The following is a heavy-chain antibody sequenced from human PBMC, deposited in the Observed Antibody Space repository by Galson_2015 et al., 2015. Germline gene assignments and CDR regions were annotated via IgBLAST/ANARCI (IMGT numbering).Heavy chain of an antibody. Sequence: SLRLSCAASGFTFSNFGMHWVRQAPGKGLVWVSHINAAGSGTVYADSVKGRSTISSDNAKNTLYLEMNSLRAEDTAVYYCARTAYYNNMDVWGQGTTVTVSS. CDR3: ARTAYYNNMDV. J-gene: IGHJ6*02. CDR1: GFTFSNFG. V-gene: IGHV3-74*01. CDR2: INAAGSGT.